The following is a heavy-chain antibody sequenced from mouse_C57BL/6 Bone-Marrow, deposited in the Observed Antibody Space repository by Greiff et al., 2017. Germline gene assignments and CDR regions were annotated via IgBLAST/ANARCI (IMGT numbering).Heavy chain of an antibody. CDR2: IYPGDGDT. Sequence: VQLQESGPELVKPGASVKISCKASGYAFSSSWMNWVKQRPGKGLEWIGRIYPGDGDTNYNGKFKGKATLTADKSSSTAYMQLSSLTSEDSAVYFCARDTTVVAHYFDYWGQGTTLTVSS. CDR1: GYAFSSSW. J-gene: IGHJ2*01. V-gene: IGHV1-82*01. CDR3: ARDTTVVAHYFDY. D-gene: IGHD1-1*01.